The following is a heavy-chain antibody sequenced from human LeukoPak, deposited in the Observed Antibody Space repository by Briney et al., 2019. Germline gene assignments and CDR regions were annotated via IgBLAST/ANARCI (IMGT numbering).Heavy chain of an antibody. CDR1: GGTFSSYA. CDR2: IIPIFGTA. D-gene: IGHD3-22*01. V-gene: IGHV1-69*13. CDR3: ASTQNTRYYYDSSGYLVY. J-gene: IGHJ4*02. Sequence: SVKVSCKASGGTFSSYAISWVRQAPGQGLEWMGGIIPIFGTANYTQKFQGRVTITADESTSTAYMELSSLRSEDTAVYYCASTQNTRYYYDSSGYLVYWGQGTLVTVSS.